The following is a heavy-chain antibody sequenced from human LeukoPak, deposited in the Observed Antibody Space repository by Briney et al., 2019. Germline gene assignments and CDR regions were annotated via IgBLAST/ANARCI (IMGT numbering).Heavy chain of an antibody. J-gene: IGHJ4*02. D-gene: IGHD3-22*01. Sequence: GGSLRLSCAASGFTFSSYEMNWVRQAPGKGLEWVSYISSSGSTICYADSVKGRFTISRDNAKNSLYLQMNSLRAEDTAVYYCARDFSYYYDSSGPAFDYWGQGTLVTVSS. CDR2: ISSSGSTI. V-gene: IGHV3-48*03. CDR3: ARDFSYYYDSSGPAFDY. CDR1: GFTFSSYE.